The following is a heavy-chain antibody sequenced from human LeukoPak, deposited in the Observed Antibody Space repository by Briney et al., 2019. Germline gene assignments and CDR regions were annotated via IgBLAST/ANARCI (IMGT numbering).Heavy chain of an antibody. CDR1: GFTVSSNY. CDR3: ARAKGSADGYPYYYYYMDV. CDR2: IYSGGST. D-gene: IGHD5-24*01. Sequence: GGSLRLSCAASGFTVSSNYMSWVRQAPGKGLEWVSVIYSGGSTYYADSVKGRFTISRDNSKNTLYLQMNSLRAEDTAVYYCARAKGSADGYPYYYYYMDVWGKGTTVTVSS. J-gene: IGHJ6*03. V-gene: IGHV3-53*01.